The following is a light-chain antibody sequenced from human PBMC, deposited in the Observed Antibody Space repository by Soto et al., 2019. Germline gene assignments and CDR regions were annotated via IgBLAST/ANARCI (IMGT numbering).Light chain of an antibody. CDR1: QSVSSSS. Sequence: EIVLTQSPGTLSLSPGERATLSCRASQSVSSSSLAWYQQRRGQAPRLLIHDASSRATGIPDRFSGSGSGTDLTITISRLEPEDFEVYYCQQYGGSPRTFGQGTKVDIK. CDR2: DAS. J-gene: IGKJ1*01. CDR3: QQYGGSPRT. V-gene: IGKV3-20*01.